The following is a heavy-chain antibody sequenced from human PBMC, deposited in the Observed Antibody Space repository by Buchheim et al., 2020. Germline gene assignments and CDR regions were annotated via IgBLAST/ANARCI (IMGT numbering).Heavy chain of an antibody. CDR2: IYYSGST. CDR1: GGSISSYY. J-gene: IGHJ4*02. CDR3: ARGYSGSYYPFDY. D-gene: IGHD1-26*01. V-gene: IGHV4-59*01. Sequence: QVQLQESGPGLVKPSETLSLTCTVSGGSISSYYCSWIRQPPGKGLEWIGYIYYSGSTNYNPSLKSRVTISVDTSKNQFSLKLSSVTAADTAVYYCARGYSGSYYPFDYWGQGTL.